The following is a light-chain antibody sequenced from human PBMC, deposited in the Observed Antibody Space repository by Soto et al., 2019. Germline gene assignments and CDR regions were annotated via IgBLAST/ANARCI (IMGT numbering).Light chain of an antibody. Sequence: DIQLIQSPSSMSASVGDRVSITCRASQDIGNWLAWYQQEAGKAPKLLIYAASTLQTGVPSRFSGSGSGTEFTLTISSLRPEDFATYFCQQANSLPFTFGRGTRL. CDR2: AAS. CDR3: QQANSLPFT. J-gene: IGKJ2*01. V-gene: IGKV1-12*02. CDR1: QDIGNW.